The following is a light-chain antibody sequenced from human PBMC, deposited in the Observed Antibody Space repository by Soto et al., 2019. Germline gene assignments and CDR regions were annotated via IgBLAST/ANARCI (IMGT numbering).Light chain of an antibody. Sequence: TNCSSSLSASVGQRFTIACVRSQGINDDLNWYRIKPGEAPKLLIYAASALQSGIPSRFSGSASGTEFTLTITSLQPEDFATYYCQQSYNFPRTFGQGTKVDI. CDR3: QQSYNFPRT. J-gene: IGKJ1*01. CDR2: AAS. CDR1: QGINDD. V-gene: IGKV1-39*01.